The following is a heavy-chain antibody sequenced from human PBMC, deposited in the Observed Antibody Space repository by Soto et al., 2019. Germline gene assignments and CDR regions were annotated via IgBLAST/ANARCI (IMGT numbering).Heavy chain of an antibody. CDR3: ARDFWSYFDY. CDR1: GFTFSSYA. J-gene: IGHJ4*02. Sequence: GGSLRLSCAASGFTFSSYAMSWVRQAPGKGLEWVANISGSGGVQYYVDSVRGRFTISRDNAKNSLYLQMNSLRAEDTAVYYCARDFWSYFDYWGQGTLVTVSS. CDR2: ISGSGGVQ. D-gene: IGHD3-3*01. V-gene: IGHV3-7*01.